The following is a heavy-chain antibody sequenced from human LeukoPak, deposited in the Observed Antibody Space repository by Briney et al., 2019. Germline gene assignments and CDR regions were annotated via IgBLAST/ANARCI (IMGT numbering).Heavy chain of an antibody. CDR1: GGSISSYY. J-gene: IGHJ4*02. CDR3: ARVASSSGRFGY. Sequence: PSETLSLTCTVSGGSISSYYWSWIRQPAGKGLEWIGRIYTSGSTYYNPSLKSRVTISVDRSKNQFSLKLSSVTAADTAVYYCARVASSSGRFGYWGQGTLVTVSS. CDR2: IYTSGST. D-gene: IGHD6-13*01. V-gene: IGHV4-4*07.